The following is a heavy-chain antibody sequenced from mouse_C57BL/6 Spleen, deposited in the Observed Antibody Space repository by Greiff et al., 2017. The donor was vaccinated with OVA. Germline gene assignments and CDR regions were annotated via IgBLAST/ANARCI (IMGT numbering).Heavy chain of an antibody. D-gene: IGHD2-5*01. CDR3: ARDYYSKGAWFAY. V-gene: IGHV5-4*01. J-gene: IGHJ3*01. CDR2: ISDGGSYT. CDR1: GFTFSSYA. Sequence: EVQGVESGGGLVKPGGSLKLSCAASGFTFSSYAMSWVRQTPEKRLEWVATISDGGSYTYYPDNVKGRFTISRDNAKNNLYLQMSHLKSEDTAMYDCARDYYSKGAWFAYWGQGTLVTVSA.